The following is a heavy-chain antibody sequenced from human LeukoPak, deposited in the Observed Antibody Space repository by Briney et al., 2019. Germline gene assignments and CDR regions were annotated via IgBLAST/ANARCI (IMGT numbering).Heavy chain of an antibody. J-gene: IGHJ4*02. Sequence: NPSETLSLTCTVSGGSISSYYWSWIRQPPGKGLEWIGEINHSGSTNYNPSLKSRVTISVDTSKNQFSLKLSSVTAADTAVYYCARGVGASTGYYFDYWGQGTLVTVSS. CDR2: INHSGST. CDR1: GGSISSYY. V-gene: IGHV4-34*01. D-gene: IGHD2-2*01. CDR3: ARGVGASTGYYFDY.